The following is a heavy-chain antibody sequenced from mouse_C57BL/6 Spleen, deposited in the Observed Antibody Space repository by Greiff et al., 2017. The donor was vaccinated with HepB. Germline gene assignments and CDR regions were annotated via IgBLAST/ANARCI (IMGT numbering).Heavy chain of an antibody. V-gene: IGHV1-82*01. CDR2: IYPGDGDT. CDR3: APHYYGSSYEGDY. D-gene: IGHD1-1*01. CDR1: GYAFSSSW. Sequence: VKLQESGPELVKPGASVKISCKASGYAFSSSWMNWVKQRPGKGLEWIGRIYPGDGDTNYNGKFKGKATLTAEKSSSTAYMQLSSLTSEDSAVYFCAPHYYGSSYEGDYWGQGTTLTVSS. J-gene: IGHJ2*01.